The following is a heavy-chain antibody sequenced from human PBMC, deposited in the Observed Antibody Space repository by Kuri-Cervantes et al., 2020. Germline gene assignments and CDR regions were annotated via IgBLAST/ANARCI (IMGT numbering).Heavy chain of an antibody. D-gene: IGHD3-10*01. CDR1: GFTFSSYG. CDR2: ISYDGSNK. CDR3: ARDKGWFGNSNDY. J-gene: IGHJ4*02. V-gene: IGHV3-30*03. Sequence: GGSLRLSCAASGFTFSSYGMHWVRQAPGKGLEWVAVISYDGSNKYYADSVKGRFTISRDNSKNTLYLQMNSLRAEDTAVYYCARDKGWFGNSNDYWGQGTLVTVSS.